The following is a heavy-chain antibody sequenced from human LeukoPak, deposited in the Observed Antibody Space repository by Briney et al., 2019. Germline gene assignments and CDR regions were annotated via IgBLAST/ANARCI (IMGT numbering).Heavy chain of an antibody. Sequence: GGSLRLSCAASGFTFDHNAMYWVRQPPGTGLQWVSGISWSGGGIGYVDSVKGRFTISRDNTKNSLFLQLNSLRVEDTAFYYCAKGQYSGYDSHPDYWGQGTLVTVSS. CDR2: ISWSGGGI. CDR1: GFTFDHNA. D-gene: IGHD5-12*01. V-gene: IGHV3-9*01. CDR3: AKGQYSGYDSHPDY. J-gene: IGHJ4*02.